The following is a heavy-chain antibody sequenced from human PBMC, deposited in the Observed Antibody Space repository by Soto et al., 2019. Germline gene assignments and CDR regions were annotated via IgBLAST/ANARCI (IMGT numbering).Heavy chain of an antibody. D-gene: IGHD6-13*01. CDR3: AKVTKRAAAGRYEYYKYGMDV. CDR2: ISGSGGSS. Sequence: PGGSLRLSCAAAGFAFSTYAMTWVRQAPGKGLEWVSVISGSGGSSYYAASVKGRFTISRDNSKNTLFLQMNGLRAEDTAVYYCAKVTKRAAAGRYEYYKYGMDVWGQVTTVTVSS. CDR1: GFAFSTYA. V-gene: IGHV3-23*01. J-gene: IGHJ6*02.